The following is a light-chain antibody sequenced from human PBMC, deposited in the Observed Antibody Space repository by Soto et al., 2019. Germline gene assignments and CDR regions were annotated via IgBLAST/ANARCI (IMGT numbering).Light chain of an antibody. CDR2: AAS. V-gene: IGKV1-27*01. Sequence: DIQMTQSASSLSASVGDRFTITCRASQSISSYLNWYQQKPGKVPKLLIYAASTLQSGVPSRFSGSGSGTDFTLTISSLQPEDVATYYCQKYNSAPQTFGQGTKVDI. CDR3: QKYNSAPQT. CDR1: QSISSY. J-gene: IGKJ1*01.